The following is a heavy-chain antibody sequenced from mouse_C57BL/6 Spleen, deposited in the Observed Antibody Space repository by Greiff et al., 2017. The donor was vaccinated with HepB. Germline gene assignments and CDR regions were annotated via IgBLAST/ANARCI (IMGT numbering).Heavy chain of an antibody. CDR2: IYPGSGST. CDR3: ARPLYDSSGFAY. J-gene: IGHJ3*01. CDR1: GYTFTSYW. V-gene: IGHV1-55*01. D-gene: IGHD1-1*01. Sequence: QVQLQQPGAELVKPGASVKMSCKASGYTFTSYWITWVKQRPGQGLEWIGDIYPGSGSTNYNEKFKSKATLTVDTSSSTAYMQLSSLTSEDSAVYYCARPLYDSSGFAYWGQGTLVTVSA.